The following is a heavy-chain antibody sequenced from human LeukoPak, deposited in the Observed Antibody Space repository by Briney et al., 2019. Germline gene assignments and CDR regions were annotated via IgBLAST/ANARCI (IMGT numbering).Heavy chain of an antibody. V-gene: IGHV3-30*18. CDR1: GFTFNIYG. CDR2: ISYDGNNK. J-gene: IGHJ4*02. CDR3: AQPSSSSPKPDY. D-gene: IGHD6-6*01. Sequence: GGSLRLSCASSGFTFNIYGMHWVRQAPGKGLEWVAVISYDGNNKYYADSVKGRFTVSRDNSRSTLYLQMSSLRAEDTAVYYCAQPSSSSPKPDYWRQGTLVTVSS.